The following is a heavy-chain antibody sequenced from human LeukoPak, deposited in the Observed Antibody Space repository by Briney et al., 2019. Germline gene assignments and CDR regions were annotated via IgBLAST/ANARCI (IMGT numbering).Heavy chain of an antibody. CDR3: ATRSGLTGEPY. D-gene: IGHD7-27*01. Sequence: PSGTLSLTCAVSGDXFIGNNCWTWVRQPPGKGLEWIGEISHSGSTNYNSSLKSQVTISVDRSKNQFSLNLNSVTAADTAVYYCATRSGLTGEPYWGQGILVTVSS. J-gene: IGHJ4*02. CDR2: ISHSGST. CDR1: GDXFIGNNC. V-gene: IGHV4-4*02.